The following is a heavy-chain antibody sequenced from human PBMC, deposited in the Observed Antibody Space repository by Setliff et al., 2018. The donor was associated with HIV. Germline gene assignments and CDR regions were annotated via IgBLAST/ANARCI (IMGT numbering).Heavy chain of an antibody. CDR3: ARVNGIELSVHYYFMDV. CDR1: ADSLDGYY. CDR2: IQISGST. J-gene: IGHJ6*03. V-gene: IGHV4-4*07. D-gene: IGHD1-7*01. Sequence: PSETLSLTCTVSADSLDGYYWAWIRQPAGKGLEWIGRIQISGSTDSNPSLMSRVTMSLDASKNQFSPRLISVTPADTGVYYCARVNGIELSVHYYFMDVWGKGTTVTVSS.